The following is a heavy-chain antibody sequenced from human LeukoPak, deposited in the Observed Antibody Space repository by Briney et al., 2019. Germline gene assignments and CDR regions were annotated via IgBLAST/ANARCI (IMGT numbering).Heavy chain of an antibody. CDR3: ASITMIVVVITGAFDI. CDR1: GGSISSSSYY. V-gene: IGHV4-39*07. Sequence: TSETLSLTCTVSGGSISSSSYYWGWIRQPPGKGLEWIGSIYYSGSTYYNPSLESRVTISVDTSKNQFSLKLSSVTAADTAVYYCASITMIVVVITGAFDIWGQGTMVTVSS. J-gene: IGHJ3*02. CDR2: IYYSGST. D-gene: IGHD3-22*01.